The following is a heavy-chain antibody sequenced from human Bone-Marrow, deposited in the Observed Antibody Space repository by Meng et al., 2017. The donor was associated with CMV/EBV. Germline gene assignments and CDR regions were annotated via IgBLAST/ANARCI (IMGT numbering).Heavy chain of an antibody. CDR3: ARSGPAASYYYYGMDV. CDR2: ISSSGSTI. CDR1: GFTFSDYY. V-gene: IGHV3-11*01. J-gene: IGHJ6*02. Sequence: GESLKISCAASGFTFSDYYMSWIRQAPGKGLEWVSYISSSGSTIYYADSVKGRFTISRDNAKNSLYLQMNSLRAEDTAVYYCARSGPAASYYYYGMDVWGQGTTVTV. D-gene: IGHD2-2*01.